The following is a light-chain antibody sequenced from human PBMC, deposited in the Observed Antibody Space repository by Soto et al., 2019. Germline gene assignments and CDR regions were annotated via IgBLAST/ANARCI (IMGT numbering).Light chain of an antibody. CDR1: QSISTW. CDR2: DAS. Sequence: DIQMTQSPSTLSASVGDRVTITCRASQSISTWLAWYQQKPGKAPQLLIYDASSLESGVPSRFSGRGSGTEFTLTISSLQPDDFATYYCQQYNTYPWTFGQGTKVDI. CDR3: QQYNTYPWT. J-gene: IGKJ1*01. V-gene: IGKV1-5*01.